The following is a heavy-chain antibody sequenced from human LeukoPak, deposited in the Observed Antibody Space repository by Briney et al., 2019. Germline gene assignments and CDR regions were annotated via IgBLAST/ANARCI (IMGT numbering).Heavy chain of an antibody. CDR2: IKQDGSEK. CDR1: GFTFSSYW. J-gene: IGHJ6*03. D-gene: IGHD3-3*01. V-gene: IGHV3-7*01. CDR3: ARRISGSIYYMDV. Sequence: GGSLRLSCADSGFTFSSYWMGWVRQAPGKGLEWVANIKQDGSEKYYVDSVKGRFTISRDNAKNSLYLQMNSLRAEDTAVYYCARRISGSIYYMDVWGKGTTVAVSS.